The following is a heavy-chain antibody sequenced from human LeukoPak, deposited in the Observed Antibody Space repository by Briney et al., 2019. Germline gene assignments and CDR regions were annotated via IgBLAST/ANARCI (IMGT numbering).Heavy chain of an antibody. D-gene: IGHD5-12*01. V-gene: IGHV4-39*01. J-gene: IGHJ4*02. CDR3: ARHHRLRIADY. Sequence: GSLRLSCAASGLTFSDYYMSWIRQPPGKGLEWIGSIYYSGSTYYNPSLKSRVTISVDTSKNQFSLKLSSVTAADTAVYYCARHHRLRIADYWGQGTLVTVSS. CDR1: GLTFSDYY. CDR2: IYYSGST.